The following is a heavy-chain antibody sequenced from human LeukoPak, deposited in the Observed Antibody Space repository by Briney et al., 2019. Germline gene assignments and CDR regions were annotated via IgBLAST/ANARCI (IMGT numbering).Heavy chain of an antibody. D-gene: IGHD3-16*01. V-gene: IGHV3-23*01. CDR2: ISPGGSDT. Sequence: WGSLRLSCAASGFTFDSYAMSWVRQAPGKGLEWVSAISPGGSDTYYADSVRGRLTISRDNSKNTLYLQMSSLRAEDSAVYYCAKRGGYETLAAFDYWGQGTLVTLSS. CDR1: GFTFDSYA. CDR3: AKRGGYETLAAFDY. J-gene: IGHJ4*02.